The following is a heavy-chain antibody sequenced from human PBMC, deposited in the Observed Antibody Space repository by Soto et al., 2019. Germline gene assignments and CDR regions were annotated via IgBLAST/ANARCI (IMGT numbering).Heavy chain of an antibody. CDR1: GGSISSSSYY. CDR3: ARHVRLDRGPLWGTTNWFDP. J-gene: IGHJ5*02. V-gene: IGHV4-39*01. CDR2: IYYSGST. D-gene: IGHD3-16*01. Sequence: QLQLQESGPGLVKPSETLSLTCTVSGGSISSSSYYWGWIRQPPGKGLEWIGSIYYSGSTYYNPSLKSRVTISVDTSKNQFSLKLSSVTAADTAVYYCARHVRLDRGPLWGTTNWFDPWGQGTLVTVSS.